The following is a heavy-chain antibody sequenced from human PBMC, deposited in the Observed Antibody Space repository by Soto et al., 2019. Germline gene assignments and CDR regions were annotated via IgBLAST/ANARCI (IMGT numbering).Heavy chain of an antibody. D-gene: IGHD6-6*01. J-gene: IGHJ6*02. CDR2: IWYDGSNK. CDR1: GFTFSSYG. Sequence: GGSLRLSCAASGFTFSSYGMHWVRQAPGKGLEWVAVIWYDGSNKYYADSVKDRFTISRDNSKNTLYLQMDSLRAEDTAVYYCARDLLVAARLNGMDVWGQGTTVTVSS. V-gene: IGHV3-33*01. CDR3: ARDLLVAARLNGMDV.